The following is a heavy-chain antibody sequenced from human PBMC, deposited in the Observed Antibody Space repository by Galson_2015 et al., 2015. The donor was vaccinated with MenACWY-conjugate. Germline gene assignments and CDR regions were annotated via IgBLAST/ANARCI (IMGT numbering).Heavy chain of an antibody. CDR3: ARVAYDILTGYYQYYFDY. CDR1: GFTFTGYA. V-gene: IGHV3-23*01. J-gene: IGHJ4*02. Sequence: SLRLSCAASGFTFTGYAMSWVRQAPGKGLEWVSAIGGSGGSTYYADSVNGRFTISRENSKNTLYLQMDSLRAEDTAVYYCARVAYDILTGYYQYYFDYWGQGTLVTVSS. D-gene: IGHD3-9*01. CDR2: IGGSGGST.